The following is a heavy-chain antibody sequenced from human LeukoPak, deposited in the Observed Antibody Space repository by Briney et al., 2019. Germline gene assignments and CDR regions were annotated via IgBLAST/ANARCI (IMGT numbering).Heavy chain of an antibody. CDR1: GFTFSSYA. J-gene: IGHJ4*02. D-gene: IGHD3-9*01. CDR2: ISYDGSNK. Sequence: GGSLRLSCAASGFTFSSYAMHWVRQAPGKGLEWVAVISYDGSNKYYADSVKGRFTISRDNSKNTLYLQMNSLRAEDTAVYYCARDQGDILTGPLYYFDYWGQGTLVTVSS. CDR3: ARDQGDILTGPLYYFDY. V-gene: IGHV3-30-3*01.